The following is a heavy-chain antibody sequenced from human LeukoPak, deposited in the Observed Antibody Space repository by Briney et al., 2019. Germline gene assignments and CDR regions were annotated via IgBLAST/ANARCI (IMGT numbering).Heavy chain of an antibody. Sequence: PGGSLRLSCAASGFTFSDHWISWVRQSPERGLDWVANTKDDGSQKYYVDSVKGRFTTSRDNPKNSLYLQMNSLTIEDTAVYFCARLDLPGTVDYWGRGTLVTVSS. CDR1: GFTFSDHW. V-gene: IGHV3-7*01. D-gene: IGHD1-1*01. CDR3: ARLDLPGTVDY. J-gene: IGHJ4*02. CDR2: TKDDGSQK.